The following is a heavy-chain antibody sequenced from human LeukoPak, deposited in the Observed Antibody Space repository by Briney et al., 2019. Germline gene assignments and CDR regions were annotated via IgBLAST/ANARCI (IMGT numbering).Heavy chain of an antibody. J-gene: IGHJ4*02. Sequence: SQTLSLTCAISGDSVSSNSAAWNWIRQSPSRGLEWLGRTYYRSKWYNDYAVSVKSRITINPDTSKNQFSLKLSSVTAADTAVYYCARHYYGSGSYYNIRYDYWGQGTLVTVSS. CDR1: GDSVSSNSAA. CDR2: TYYRSKWYN. D-gene: IGHD3-10*01. V-gene: IGHV6-1*01. CDR3: ARHYYGSGSYYNIRYDY.